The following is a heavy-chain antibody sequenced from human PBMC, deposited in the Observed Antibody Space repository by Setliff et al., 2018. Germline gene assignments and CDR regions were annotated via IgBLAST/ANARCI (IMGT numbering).Heavy chain of an antibody. CDR1: GYIFTNYY. CDR3: ARGGHIRYDYYYMDV. Sequence: GASVKVSCKTSGYIFTNYYAHWVRQAPGQGLEWMGVMNPGRGSRNYAQRFQGRVTMTSDTSTSTVYMELSSLRSEDTALYYCARGGHIRYDYYYMDVWGKGTTVTVSS. J-gene: IGHJ6*03. V-gene: IGHV1-46*01. CDR2: MNPGRGSR. D-gene: IGHD5-18*01.